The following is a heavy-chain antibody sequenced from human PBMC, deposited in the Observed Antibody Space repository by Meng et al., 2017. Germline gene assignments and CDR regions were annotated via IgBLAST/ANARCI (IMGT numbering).Heavy chain of an antibody. D-gene: IGHD2-2*01. V-gene: IGHV4-61*02. CDR1: GGPISSGSYY. CDR3: ARAYCSSTSCYSDYYYYYGMDV. J-gene: IGHJ6*02. CDR2: IYTSGST. Sequence: SETLSLTCTASGGPISSGSYYWSWIRQPAGKGLEWIGRIYTSGSTNYNPSLKSRVTISVDTSKNQFTLKLSSVTAADTAVYYCARAYCSSTSCYSDYYYYYGMDVWGQGTTVTVSS.